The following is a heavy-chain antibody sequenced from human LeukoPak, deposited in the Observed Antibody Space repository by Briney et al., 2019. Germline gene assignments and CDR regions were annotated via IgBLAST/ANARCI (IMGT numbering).Heavy chain of an antibody. CDR3: ARDSDYYDSSGYYLPPKYYYYMDV. CDR2: IIPMFDTP. D-gene: IGHD3-22*01. J-gene: IGHJ6*03. CDR1: GDTFTTYA. Sequence: ASVKVSCKASGDTFTTYAIIWVRQAPGQGLEWMGGIIPMFDTPNYAQRLQGRVTITADESTSTAYMELSSLRSEDTAVYYCARDSDYYDSSGYYLPPKYYYYMDVWGKGTTVTISS. V-gene: IGHV1-69*13.